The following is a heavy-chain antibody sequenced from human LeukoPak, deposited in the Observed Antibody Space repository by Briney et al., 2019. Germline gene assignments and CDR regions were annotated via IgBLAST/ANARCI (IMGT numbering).Heavy chain of an antibody. J-gene: IGHJ3*02. CDR2: ISSNGGTI. D-gene: IGHD3-22*01. CDR1: GFPFSTHE. V-gene: IGHV3-48*03. CDR3: AKDRGGAYYESSVDI. Sequence: GGSLRLSCAASGFPFSTHEFNWVRQAPGKGQEWVSYISSNGGTINYADSVKGRFTISRDNAKNSLYLQMNSLRAEDTAVYYCAKDRGGAYYESSVDIWGQGTMVTVSS.